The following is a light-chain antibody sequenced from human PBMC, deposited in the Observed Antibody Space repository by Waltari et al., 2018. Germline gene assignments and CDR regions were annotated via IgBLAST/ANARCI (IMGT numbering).Light chain of an antibody. V-gene: IGLV2-8*01. Sequence: QSALTQPPSASGSPGQSVTISCTGTGRHVGGYTYVSWYQLHPGKAPKLIIYEVSKRPSGVPDRFSGSKSGNTASLTVSGLRTEDEADYYCSSYGGNNNLAVFGTGTKVIVL. CDR2: EVS. CDR3: SSYGGNNNLAV. CDR1: GRHVGGYTY. J-gene: IGLJ1*01.